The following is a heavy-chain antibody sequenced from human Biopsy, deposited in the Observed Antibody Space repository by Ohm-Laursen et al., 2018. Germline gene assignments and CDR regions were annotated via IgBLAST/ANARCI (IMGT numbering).Heavy chain of an antibody. CDR2: IYRDGYER. CDR1: GFSLRNFT. V-gene: IGHV3-7*01. CDR3: ARAIGSSYGYLKGFDL. Sequence: SLRLSCTASGFSLRNFTINWVRQAPGKGLEWVADIYRDGYERYYVDSVKGRFTISRDNAKRSLYLQMDSLRGADTAVYFCARAIGSSYGYLKGFDLWGRGTLVTVSS. D-gene: IGHD5-18*01. J-gene: IGHJ2*01.